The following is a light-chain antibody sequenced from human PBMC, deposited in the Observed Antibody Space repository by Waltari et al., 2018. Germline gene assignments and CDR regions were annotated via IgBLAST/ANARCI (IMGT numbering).Light chain of an antibody. CDR2: SAS. CDR3: QQSYSAPPT. CDR1: QSIRTY. J-gene: IGKJ5*01. Sequence: DIQMTQSPSSLSASVGDRVTITCRPSQSIRTYLNWYQQKPGKAPKLLIYSASTLQSGVPSSFSGSGSGTDFTLIISRLQPEDFATYFCQQSYSAPPTFGQGTRLDIK. V-gene: IGKV1-39*01.